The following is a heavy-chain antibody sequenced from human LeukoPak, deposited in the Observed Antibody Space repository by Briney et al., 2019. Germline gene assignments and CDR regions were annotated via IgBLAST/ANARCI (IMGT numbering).Heavy chain of an antibody. V-gene: IGHV4-59*11. CDR2: IYYSGST. D-gene: IGHD5-18*01. Sequence: SETLSLTCTVSGGSISSHFWSWLRQPPGKGLEWIGYIYYSGSTNYNPSLKSRVTISVDTSKNQFSLKLSSVTAADTAVYYCARTIVDTAMDGGFDYWGQGTLVTVSS. CDR3: ARTIVDTAMDGGFDY. CDR1: GGSISSHF. J-gene: IGHJ4*02.